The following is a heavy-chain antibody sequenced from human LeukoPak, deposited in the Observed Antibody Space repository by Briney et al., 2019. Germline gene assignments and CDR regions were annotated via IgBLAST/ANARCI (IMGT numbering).Heavy chain of an antibody. J-gene: IGHJ3*02. Sequence: SETLSLTCVVYGGSFSGYYWSWIRQPPGKGLEWIGEINHSGSTNYNPSLKSRVTISVDTSKNQFSLKLSSVTAADTAVYYCARSLEDAFDIWGQGTMVTVPS. CDR1: GGSFSGYY. CDR2: INHSGST. V-gene: IGHV4-34*01. CDR3: ARSLEDAFDI. D-gene: IGHD5-24*01.